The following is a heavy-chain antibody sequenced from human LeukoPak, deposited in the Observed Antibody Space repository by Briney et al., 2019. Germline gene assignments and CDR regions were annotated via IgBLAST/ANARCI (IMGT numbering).Heavy chain of an antibody. V-gene: IGHV3-7*03. CDR2: VNRDGSET. Sequence: GGSLRPSCAASGFALSSHWMTWVRQVPGGGPEWVANVNRDGSETYYLDSVKGRFTISKDNAKNSLYLQMNSLRAEDTALYHCARNNGMDVWGQGTTVIVSS. CDR3: ARNNGMDV. J-gene: IGHJ6*02. CDR1: GFALSSHW.